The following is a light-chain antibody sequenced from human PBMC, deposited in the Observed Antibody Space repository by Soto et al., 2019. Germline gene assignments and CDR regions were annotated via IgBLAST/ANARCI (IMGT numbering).Light chain of an antibody. CDR1: SSDVGSYNR. Sequence: QSALTQPPSVSGSPGQSVTISCTGTSSDVGSYNRVSWYQQPPGTAPKLMIYEVSNRPSGVPDRFSGSKSGNTASLTISGLQAEDEADYYCSSYTSSITYGFGTGTKVTVL. V-gene: IGLV2-18*02. CDR2: EVS. CDR3: SSYTSSITYG. J-gene: IGLJ1*01.